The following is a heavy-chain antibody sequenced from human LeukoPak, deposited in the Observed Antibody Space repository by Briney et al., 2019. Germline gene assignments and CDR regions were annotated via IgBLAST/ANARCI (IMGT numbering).Heavy chain of an antibody. D-gene: IGHD3-22*01. V-gene: IGHV1-8*01. J-gene: IGHJ5*02. CDR2: MNPNSGNT. CDR3: AKDPQPYYDSSGYYGS. Sequence: GASVKVSCKASGYTFTSYDINWVRQATGQGLEWMGWMNPNSGNTGYAQKFQGRVTMTRNTSISTAYMELSSLRSEDTAVYYCAKDPQPYYDSSGYYGSWGQGTLVTVSS. CDR1: GYTFTSYD.